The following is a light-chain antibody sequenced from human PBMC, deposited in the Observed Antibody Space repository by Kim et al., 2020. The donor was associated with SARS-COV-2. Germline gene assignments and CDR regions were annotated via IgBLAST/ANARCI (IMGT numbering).Light chain of an antibody. CDR2: YDS. CDR1: NIGSKS. J-gene: IGLJ2*01. CDR3: QVWDSSSDHPV. Sequence: ATGKTAMITCGGNNIGSKSVHWYQQKPGLAPVLVIYYDSDRPSGIPERFSGSNSGNTATLTISRVEAGDEADYYCQVWDSSSDHPVFGGGTKLTVL. V-gene: IGLV3-21*04.